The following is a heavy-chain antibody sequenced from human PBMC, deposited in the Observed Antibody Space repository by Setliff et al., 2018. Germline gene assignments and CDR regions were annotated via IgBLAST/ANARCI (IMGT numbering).Heavy chain of an antibody. J-gene: IGHJ4*02. V-gene: IGHV2-70*17. CDR1: GGSISSDYW. CDR2: IDWDDDK. CDR3: ARSPSGEFDY. Sequence: SGPTLVNPTETLSLTCTVSGGSISSDYWSWIRQPPGKALEWLARIDWDDDKFYSTSLKTRLTLSKDTSKNQVVLTMTNMDPVDTATYYCARSPSGEFDYWGQGTLVTVSS. D-gene: IGHD1-26*01.